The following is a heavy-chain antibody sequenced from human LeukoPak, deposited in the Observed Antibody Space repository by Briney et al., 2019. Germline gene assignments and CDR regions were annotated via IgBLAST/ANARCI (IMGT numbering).Heavy chain of an antibody. V-gene: IGHV3-23*01. CDR2: ISGSGGST. D-gene: IGHD4-17*01. CDR3: AKVPDYGDRPGYFDY. Sequence: GGSLRLSCAASGFTFSSYAMRWVRQAPGKGLEWVSAISGSGGSTYYADSVKGRFTISRDNSKNTLYLQMNSLRAEDTALYYCAKVPDYGDRPGYFDYWGQGTLVTVSS. CDR1: GFTFSSYA. J-gene: IGHJ4*02.